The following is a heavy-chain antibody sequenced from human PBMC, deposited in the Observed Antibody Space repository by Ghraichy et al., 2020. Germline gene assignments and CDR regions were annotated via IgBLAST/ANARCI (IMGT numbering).Heavy chain of an antibody. CDR3: ARGRKGSGYYYGTRPYNWFDP. CDR2: IYSGGST. D-gene: IGHD3-22*01. J-gene: IGHJ5*02. CDR1: GFTVSSNY. V-gene: IGHV3-53*01. Sequence: GESLNISCAASGFTVSSNYMSWVRQAPGKGLEWVSVIYSGGSTYYADSVKGRFTISRDNSKNTLYLQMNSLRAEDTAVYYCARGRKGSGYYYGTRPYNWFDPWGQGTLVTVSS.